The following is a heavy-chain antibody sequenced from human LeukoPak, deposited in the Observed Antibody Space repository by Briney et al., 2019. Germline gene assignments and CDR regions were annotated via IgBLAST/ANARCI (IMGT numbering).Heavy chain of an antibody. J-gene: IGHJ6*03. CDR1: GYTFTSYD. CDR3: ARDLFHGGNNQLLYYMDV. Sequence: ASVKVSCKASGYTFTSYDINWVRQATGQGLEWMGWMNPNSGNTGYAQKFQGKVTMTRDTSTSTVYMELSSLRSEDMAVYYCARDLFHGGNNQLLYYMDVWGKGTTVTVSS. V-gene: IGHV1-8*01. CDR2: MNPNSGNT. D-gene: IGHD2-2*01.